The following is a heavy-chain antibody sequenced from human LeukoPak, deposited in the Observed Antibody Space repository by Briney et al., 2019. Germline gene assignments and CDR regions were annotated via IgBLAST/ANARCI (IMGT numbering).Heavy chain of an antibody. CDR3: ARDFRGSVDAFDI. Sequence: SETLSLTCTVSGGSINSGNYYWSWIRQPPGKGLEWIGYIYYSGSTYYNPSLKSRVTISVDASKNQFSLKLTSVTAADTAVYYCARDFRGSVDAFDIWGQGTIVAVSS. CDR1: GGSINSGNYY. J-gene: IGHJ3*02. CDR2: IYYSGST. V-gene: IGHV4-30-4*01.